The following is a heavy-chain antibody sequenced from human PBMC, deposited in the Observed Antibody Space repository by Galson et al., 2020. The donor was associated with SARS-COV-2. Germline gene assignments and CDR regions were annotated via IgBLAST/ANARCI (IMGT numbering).Heavy chain of an antibody. J-gene: IGHJ5*02. CDR1: GGSISSHY. D-gene: IGHD3-16*01. CDR2: ISDSGST. Sequence: SETLSLTCTVSGGSISSHYWSWIRQPAGKGLEWIGYISDSGSTNYNPSFKSRVTISVHTSKNQFSLKLSSVTAADTAVYYCASSRASLGGFWADERSYWFDPWGQGTRVTGSS. CDR3: ASSRASLGGFWADERSYWFDP. V-gene: IGHV4-59*11.